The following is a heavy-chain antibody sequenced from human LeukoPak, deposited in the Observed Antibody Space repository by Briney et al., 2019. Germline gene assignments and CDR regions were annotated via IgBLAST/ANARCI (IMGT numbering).Heavy chain of an antibody. CDR3: ARDYRTGFDY. V-gene: IGHV1-18*01. CDR1: GYTFTIYG. D-gene: IGHD7-27*01. CDR2: ISTYNGNT. Sequence: ASVKVSCKASGYTFTIYGISWVRQAPGQGLEWLGWISTYNGNTHYAQKLQGRVTITTDTSTTTAYMELRSLRSDDTAVYYCARDYRTGFDYWGQGTLVTVSS. J-gene: IGHJ4*02.